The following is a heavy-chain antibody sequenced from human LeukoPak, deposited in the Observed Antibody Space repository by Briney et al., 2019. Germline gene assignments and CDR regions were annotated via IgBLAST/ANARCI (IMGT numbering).Heavy chain of an antibody. D-gene: IGHD3-22*01. CDR2: IKQDGSDK. Sequence: GGSLRLSCAASGFTFSSYWMSSVRQAPGKGLEWVANIKQDGSDKYYVDSVRGRFTISRNNAKNSLYLQINSLRAEDTAVYYCARAHTSDYYYGGFFDSWGQGTLVAVSS. CDR1: GFTFSSYW. V-gene: IGHV3-7*01. J-gene: IGHJ4*02. CDR3: ARAHTSDYYYGGFFDS.